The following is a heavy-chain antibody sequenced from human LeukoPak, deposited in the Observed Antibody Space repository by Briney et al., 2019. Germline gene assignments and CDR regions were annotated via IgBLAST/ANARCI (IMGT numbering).Heavy chain of an antibody. CDR1: GVTCSSYA. V-gene: IGHV3-23*01. D-gene: IGHD3-10*01. J-gene: IGHJ4*02. CDR3: AKEGLLWFGEAHAYYFDY. Sequence: SLRLSCADSGVTCSSYARSWGRQAPGKGLEWVSAISGSGGSTYYADSVKGRFTISRDNSKNTLYLQMNSPRAEDTAVYYCAKEGLLWFGEAHAYYFDYWGQGTLVTVSS. CDR2: ISGSGGST.